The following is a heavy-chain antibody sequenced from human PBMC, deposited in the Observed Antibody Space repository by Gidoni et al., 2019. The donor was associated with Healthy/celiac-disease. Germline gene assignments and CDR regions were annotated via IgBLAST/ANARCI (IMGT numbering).Heavy chain of an antibody. D-gene: IGHD3-3*01. Sequence: EVQLVESGGGLVQPGGSLRLSCAASGFTFSSYSMDWVRQAPGKGLGWVSYISSSSSAIYCADSVKDRFTISRDNAKNSLYLQMNSLRDEDTAVYYCARDCDDFWSGYCPFDYWGQGTLVTVSS. V-gene: IGHV3-48*02. CDR3: ARDCDDFWSGYCPFDY. CDR2: ISSSSSAI. J-gene: IGHJ4*02. CDR1: GFTFSSYS.